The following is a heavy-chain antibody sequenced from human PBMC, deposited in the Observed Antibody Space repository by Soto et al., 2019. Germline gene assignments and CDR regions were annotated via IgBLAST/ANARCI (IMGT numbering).Heavy chain of an antibody. Sequence: QVQLQESGPGLVKSSQTLSLTCTVSGGPIRTAGHYWGWNRQRPGKVLEWIGYIFYSGTTYYNSSLKSRATLSLDTSKNQLYMNMTSLTGADTAVYFCARVRRVRGIQFAPWGQGFPVTVSS. D-gene: IGHD3-16*01. V-gene: IGHV4-31*03. CDR1: GGPIRTAGHY. CDR3: ARVRRVRGIQFAP. CDR2: IFYSGTT. J-gene: IGHJ5*02.